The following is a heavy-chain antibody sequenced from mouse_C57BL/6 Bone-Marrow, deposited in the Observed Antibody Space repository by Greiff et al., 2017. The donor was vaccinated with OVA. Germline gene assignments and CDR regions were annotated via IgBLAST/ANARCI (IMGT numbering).Heavy chain of an antibody. J-gene: IGHJ3*01. Sequence: VQLQQSGAELVRPGASVKLSCTASGFNIKDDYMHWVKQRPEQGLEWIGWIDPENGDTEYASKFQGKATITSDTSSNTAYLQLSSLTSEDTAVDYGTTEYYGSGYGFAYWGQGTLVTVSA. D-gene: IGHD1-1*01. CDR1: GFNIKDDY. CDR3: TTEYYGSGYGFAY. V-gene: IGHV14-4*01. CDR2: IDPENGDT.